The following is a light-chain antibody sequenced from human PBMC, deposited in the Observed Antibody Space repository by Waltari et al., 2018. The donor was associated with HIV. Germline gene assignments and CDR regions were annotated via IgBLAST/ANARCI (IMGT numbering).Light chain of an antibody. CDR3: CSYAGNFIEM. V-gene: IGLV2-11*01. CDR2: DVD. CDR1: SMDVGGYKY. J-gene: IGLJ3*02. Sequence: QSALTQPRSVSGSPGQSVTISCTGTSMDVGGYKYVSWYQPHPGKSPKLVIFDVDLRPSGVPARVSGPKSGNTASLTISVLQAEDEAEYYCCSYAGNFIEMFGGGTKLTVL.